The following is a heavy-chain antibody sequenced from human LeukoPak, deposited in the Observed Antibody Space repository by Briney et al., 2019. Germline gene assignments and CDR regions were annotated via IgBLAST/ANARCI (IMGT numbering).Heavy chain of an antibody. CDR1: GYTFTGYY. CDR2: INPNSGGT. D-gene: IGHD3-3*01. CDR3: ATGPQAIFGAYFDY. V-gene: IGHV1-2*02. Sequence: ASVKVSCKASGYTFTGYYMHWVRQAPGQGLEWMGWINPNSGGTNYAQKFQGRVTMTEDTSTDTAYMELSSLRSEDTAVYYCATGPQAIFGAYFDYWGQGTLVTVSS. J-gene: IGHJ4*02.